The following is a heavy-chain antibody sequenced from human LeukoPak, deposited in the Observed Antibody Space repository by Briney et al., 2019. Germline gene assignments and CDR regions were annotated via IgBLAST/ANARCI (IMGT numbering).Heavy chain of an antibody. CDR3: ARDGEWFRHAFDI. J-gene: IGHJ3*02. CDR1: GFIFNTFW. D-gene: IGHD3-3*01. Sequence: PGGSLRLSCAASGFIFNTFWMNWVRQAPGKGLEWVSYISGSSSTIYYADSVKGRFTISRGNAKNSLYLQMNSLRDEDTAVYYCARDGEWFRHAFDIWGQGTMVTVSS. CDR2: ISGSSSTI. V-gene: IGHV3-48*02.